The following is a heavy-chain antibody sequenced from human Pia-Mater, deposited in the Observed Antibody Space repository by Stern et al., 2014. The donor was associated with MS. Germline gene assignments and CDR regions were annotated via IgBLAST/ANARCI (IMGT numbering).Heavy chain of an antibody. J-gene: IGHJ2*01. CDR2: VYYSGIT. CDR3: ARGVTAVTNYVPNWCFDL. CDR1: GASITNRDY. Sequence: QLQLQESGPGLVKPSETLSLTCTVSGASITNRDYWGWIRQPPGKGLEWIGSVYYSGITYYRPSLKRRAAISIDTSRNQFFLRLNSVTTTDTAVYFCARGVTAVTNYVPNWCFDLWGRGTLVTVSS. V-gene: IGHV4-39*02. D-gene: IGHD4-11*01.